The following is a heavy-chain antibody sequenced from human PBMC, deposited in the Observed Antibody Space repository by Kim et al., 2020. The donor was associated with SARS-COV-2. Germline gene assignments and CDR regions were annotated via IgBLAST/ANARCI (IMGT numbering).Heavy chain of an antibody. J-gene: IGHJ4*02. D-gene: IGHD3-10*01. V-gene: IGHV4-59*01. CDR3: AREGSRGGAVDY. Sequence: NNNPPLKSRVTRSVDTAKNQFSLRLSSVTAADTAVYYCAREGSRGGAVDYWGQGTLVTVSS.